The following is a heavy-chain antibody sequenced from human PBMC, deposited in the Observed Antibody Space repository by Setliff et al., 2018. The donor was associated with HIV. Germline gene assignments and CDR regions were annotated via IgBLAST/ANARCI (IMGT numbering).Heavy chain of an antibody. D-gene: IGHD2-21*01. CDR1: GYTFTNYD. J-gene: IGHJ4*02. Sequence: ASVKVSCKASGYTFTNYDIHWVRQATGQGLEWMGWMNPNSGNTGYAQKFQGRVTMNRNTSIATAYMEMSSLRSEDTAVYDCARGLFFKWGVLFPAKPLFDYWGQGTLVTVSS. V-gene: IGHV1-8*02. CDR2: MNPNSGNT. CDR3: ARGLFFKWGVLFPAKPLFDY.